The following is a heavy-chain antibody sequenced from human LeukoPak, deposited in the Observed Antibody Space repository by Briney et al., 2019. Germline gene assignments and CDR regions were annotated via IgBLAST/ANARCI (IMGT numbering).Heavy chain of an antibody. D-gene: IGHD6-19*01. CDR1: GGSISSSSYY. Sequence: SSETLSLTCTVSGGSISSSSYYWGWIRQPPGKGLEWIGSIYYSGSTYYNPSLKSRVTISVDTSKNQFSLKLSSVTAADTAVYYCARGRAVAGRAWFDPWGQGTLVTVSS. CDR3: ARGRAVAGRAWFDP. V-gene: IGHV4-39*07. J-gene: IGHJ5*02. CDR2: IYYSGST.